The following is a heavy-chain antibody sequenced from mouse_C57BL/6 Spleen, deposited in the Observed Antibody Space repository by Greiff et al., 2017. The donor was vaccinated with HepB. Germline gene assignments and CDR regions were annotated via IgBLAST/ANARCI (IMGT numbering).Heavy chain of an antibody. V-gene: IGHV3-6*01. Sequence: VKLLESGPGLVKPSQSLSLTCSVTGYSITSGYYWNWIRQFPGNKLEWMGYISYDGSNNYNPSLKNRISITRDTSKNQFFLKLNSVTTEDTATYYCARGGTGTYYAMDYWGQGTSVTVSS. CDR3: ARGGTGTYYAMDY. D-gene: IGHD4-1*01. CDR1: GYSITSGYY. CDR2: ISYDGSN. J-gene: IGHJ4*01.